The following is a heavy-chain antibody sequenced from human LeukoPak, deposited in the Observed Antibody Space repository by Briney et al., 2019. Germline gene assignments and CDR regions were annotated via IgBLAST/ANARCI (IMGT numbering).Heavy chain of an antibody. J-gene: IGHJ4*02. CDR1: VGSVSTYY. D-gene: IGHD3-16*01. CDR3: ARGLYASDY. Sequence: SETLSLTCTLSVGSVSTYYWTSVPQPPRKGLEWIGSFYYSESTNSNPSIKSRVNISVDTSKTQFSLKLSSVAAADTVVYYCARGLYASDYWGQGILVIVSS. V-gene: IGHV4-59*02. CDR2: FYYSEST.